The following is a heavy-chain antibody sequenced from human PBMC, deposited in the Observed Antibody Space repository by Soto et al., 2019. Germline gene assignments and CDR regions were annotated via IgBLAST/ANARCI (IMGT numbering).Heavy chain of an antibody. CDR3: ARGDCSAAGSYIHYYYGMDV. J-gene: IGHJ6*02. D-gene: IGHD6-19*01. CDR1: GFTFRNYA. CDR2: ISRSGGTS. Sequence: GGSLRLSCAAAGFTFRNYAMSWVRQAPGKGLEWVSAISRSGGTSYYADSVKGRFTISRDNAKNTLYLQMDNLRAEDTAVYYCARGDCSAAGSYIHYYYGMDVWGQGTTVTVYS. V-gene: IGHV3-23*01.